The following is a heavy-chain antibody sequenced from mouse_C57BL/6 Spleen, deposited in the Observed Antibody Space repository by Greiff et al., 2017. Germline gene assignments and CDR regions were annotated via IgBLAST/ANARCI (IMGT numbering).Heavy chain of an antibody. V-gene: IGHV5-4*01. CDR2: ISDGGSYT. Sequence: DVHLVESGGGLVKPGGSLKLSCAASGFTFSSYAMSWVRQTPEKRLEWVATISDGGSYTYYPDNVKGRFTISRDNAKNNLYLQMSHLKSEDTAMYYCARDDYGSRDFDYWGQGTTLTVSS. CDR1: GFTFSSYA. CDR3: ARDDYGSRDFDY. D-gene: IGHD1-1*01. J-gene: IGHJ2*01.